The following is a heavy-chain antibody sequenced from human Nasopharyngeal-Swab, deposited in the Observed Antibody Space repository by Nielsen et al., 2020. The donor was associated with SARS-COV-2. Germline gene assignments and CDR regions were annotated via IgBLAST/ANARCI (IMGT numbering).Heavy chain of an antibody. D-gene: IGHD1-7*01. CDR3: ARFGITGTTRASGFDY. Sequence: RQAPGKGLEWVSYISSSGSTIYYADSVKGRFTISRDNAKNSLYLQMNSLRAEDTAVYYCARFGITGTTRASGFDYWGQGTLVTVSS. CDR2: ISSSGSTI. J-gene: IGHJ4*02. V-gene: IGHV3-11*04.